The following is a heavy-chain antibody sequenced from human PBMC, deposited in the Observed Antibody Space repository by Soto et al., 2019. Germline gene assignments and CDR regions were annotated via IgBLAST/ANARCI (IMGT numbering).Heavy chain of an antibody. CDR3: AKQQGPGTPYYYAMDV. V-gene: IGHV3-23*01. CDR2: LSGSGGST. D-gene: IGHD1-1*01. CDR1: GFTFSSHA. Sequence: EVQLLEAGGGLVQPGGSQRLSCAASGFTFSSHAMTWVRQAPGKGLEWVSTLSGSGGSTYYAASVKGRFTISRDNSKDTLYLEMNSLRGEDTAVYFCAKQQGPGTPYYYAMDVWGQGTAVTVSS. J-gene: IGHJ6*02.